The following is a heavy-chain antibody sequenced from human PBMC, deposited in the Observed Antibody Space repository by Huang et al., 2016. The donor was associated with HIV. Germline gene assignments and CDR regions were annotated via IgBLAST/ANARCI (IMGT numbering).Heavy chain of an antibody. CDR3: ARGPIRFLAWLLNFDY. V-gene: IGHV3-30*03. CDR2: ISYDEDNK. CDR1: GFTFSSYG. J-gene: IGHJ4*02. Sequence: QILLIESGGGVVQPGRSLRLSCAASGFTFSSYGMHWVRQGPVKGLEWVEGISYDEDNKDYADSVRGRFTISRDNSKNTLYRQMNSLRIEDTAVYYCARGPIRFLAWLLNFDYWGQGALVTVSS. D-gene: IGHD3-3*01.